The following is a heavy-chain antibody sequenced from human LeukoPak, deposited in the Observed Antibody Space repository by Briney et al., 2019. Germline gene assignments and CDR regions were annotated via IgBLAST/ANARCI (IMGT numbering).Heavy chain of an antibody. J-gene: IGHJ3*02. Sequence: SETLSLTCTVSGGSISSYYWSWIRQPPGKGLEWIGYIYYSGSTNYNPSLKSRVTVSVDTSKNQFSLKLSSVTAADTAVYYCARGPFDYGDRDDAFDIWGQGTMVTVSS. V-gene: IGHV4-59*01. CDR1: GGSISSYY. D-gene: IGHD4-17*01. CDR3: ARGPFDYGDRDDAFDI. CDR2: IYYSGST.